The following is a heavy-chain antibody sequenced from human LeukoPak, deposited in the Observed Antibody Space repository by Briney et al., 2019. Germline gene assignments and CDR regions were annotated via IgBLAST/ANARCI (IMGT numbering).Heavy chain of an antibody. D-gene: IGHD1-26*01. V-gene: IGHV5-51*01. CDR3: ARPSGTAYYFDY. CDR2: IYPGDSDT. Sequence: PGESLQISCKGSGSSFTSYWIGWVRPLPGKGLEWMGIIYPGDSDTRYSPSFQGQVTISADKSISTAYLQWSSLKASDTAMYYCARPSGTAYYFDYWGQGTLVTVSS. J-gene: IGHJ4*02. CDR1: GSSFTSYW.